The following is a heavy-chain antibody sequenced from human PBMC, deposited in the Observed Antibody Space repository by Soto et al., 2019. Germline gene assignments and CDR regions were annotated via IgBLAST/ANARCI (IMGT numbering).Heavy chain of an antibody. CDR2: IIPIFGTA. CDR1: GGTFSSYA. V-gene: IGHV1-69*13. CDR3: ARDGGGALYYYDSSGYFNY. D-gene: IGHD3-22*01. J-gene: IGHJ4*02. Sequence: SVKVSCKASGGTFSSYAISWVRQAPGQGLEWMGGIIPIFGTANYAQKFQGRVTITADESTSTAYMELSSLRSEDTAVYYCARDGGGALYYYDSSGYFNYWGQGTLVTVSS.